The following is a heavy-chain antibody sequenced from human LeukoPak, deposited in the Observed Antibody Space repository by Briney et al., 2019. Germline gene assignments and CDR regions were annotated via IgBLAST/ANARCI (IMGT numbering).Heavy chain of an antibody. CDR2: IRYDGSNK. CDR3: AKDSSTPPYYYYDSSGYYPLDY. J-gene: IGHJ4*02. CDR1: GFTFSSYG. Sequence: TGGSLRLSCAASGFTFSSYGMHRVRQAPGKGLEWVAFIRYDGSNKYYADSVKGRFTISRDNSKNTLYLQMNSLRAEDTAVYYCAKDSSTPPYYYYDSSGYYPLDYWGQGTLVTVSS. D-gene: IGHD3-22*01. V-gene: IGHV3-30*02.